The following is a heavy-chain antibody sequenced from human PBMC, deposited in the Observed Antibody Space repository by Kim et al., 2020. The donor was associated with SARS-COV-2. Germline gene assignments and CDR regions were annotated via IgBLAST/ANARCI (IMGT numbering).Heavy chain of an antibody. J-gene: IGHJ5*02. Sequence: DSVKGRITISRVNARITLYLQMTSVRAEDTAVYYCERPRGVVTVGWFDTWGQGTLVTVSS. V-gene: IGHV3-74*01. CDR3: ERPRGVVTVGWFDT. D-gene: IGHD2-21*02.